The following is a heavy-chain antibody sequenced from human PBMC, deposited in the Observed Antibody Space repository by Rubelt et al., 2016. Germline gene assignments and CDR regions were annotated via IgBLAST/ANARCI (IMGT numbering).Heavy chain of an antibody. CDR3: ARHDYYNYYDSSGYYSH. CDR1: GFTFSNAW. J-gene: IGHJ4*02. Sequence: GGSLRLSCAASGFTFSNAWMNWVRQAPGKGLEWVGRIKSKTDGGTTDYAAPVKGRFTISRDNSKNTLYLQMNSLRAEDTAVYYCARHDYYNYYDSSGYYSHWGQGTLVTVSS. V-gene: IGHV3-15*07. CDR2: IKSKTDGGTT. D-gene: IGHD3-22*01.